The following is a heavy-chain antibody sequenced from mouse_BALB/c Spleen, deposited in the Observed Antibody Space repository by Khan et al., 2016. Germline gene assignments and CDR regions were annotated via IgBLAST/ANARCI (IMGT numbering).Heavy chain of an antibody. CDR1: GFTFSNYR. J-gene: IGHJ2*01. D-gene: IGHD2-4*01. Sequence: VQLVETGGGLVRPGNSLKLSCVTSGFTFSNYRMHWLRQPPGKRLEWIAVIAVKSDNFGANYADSVKGRFTISRYESKCSVYLQMDRLREEDTATYCCSRSMITTFFDYWGQGTTLTVSS. V-gene: IGHV13-2*02. CDR3: SRSMITTFFDY. CDR2: IAVKSDNFGA.